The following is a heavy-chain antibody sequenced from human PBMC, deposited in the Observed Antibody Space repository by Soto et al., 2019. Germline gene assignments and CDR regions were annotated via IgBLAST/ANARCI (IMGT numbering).Heavy chain of an antibody. Sequence: PSENLSLTCTVSGGSISSSSYYWGWIRQPPGKGLEWIGSIYYSGSTYYNPSLKSRVTISVDTSKNQFSLKLSSVTAADTAVYYCARLDYVWGSYRSHFDYWGQGTLVTVSS. CDR2: IYYSGST. CDR3: ARLDYVWGSYRSHFDY. J-gene: IGHJ4*02. V-gene: IGHV4-39*01. D-gene: IGHD3-16*02. CDR1: GGSISSSSYY.